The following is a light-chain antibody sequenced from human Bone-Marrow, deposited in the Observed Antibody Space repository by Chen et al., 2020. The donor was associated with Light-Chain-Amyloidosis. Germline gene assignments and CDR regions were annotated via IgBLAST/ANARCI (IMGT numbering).Light chain of an antibody. CDR2: DDS. V-gene: IGLV3-21*02. J-gene: IGLJ3*02. CDR3: QVWDRSSGRPV. CDR1: NIGSTS. Sequence: SYVLTQPSSVSVAPGQTATIACGGNNIGSTSVHWYQQTPGQAPLPVVYDDSDRPSGIPERLSGSNSGNTATLTISRVEAGDEADYYCQVWDRSSGRPVFGGGTKLTVL.